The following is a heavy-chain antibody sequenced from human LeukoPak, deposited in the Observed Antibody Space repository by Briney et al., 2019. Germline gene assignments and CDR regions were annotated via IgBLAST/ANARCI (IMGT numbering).Heavy chain of an antibody. J-gene: IGHJ6*03. CDR3: ARGGADGFYYYYYMDV. CDR2: IYTSGST. D-gene: IGHD3-16*01. V-gene: IGHV4-39*07. CDR1: GGSISSTTYH. Sequence: SETLSLTCSVSGGSISSTTYHWGWIRQPPGKGLEWIGSIYTSGSTNYNPSLKSRVTMSVDTSKNQFSLKLSSVTAADTAVYYCARGGADGFYYYYYMDVWGKGTTVTVSS.